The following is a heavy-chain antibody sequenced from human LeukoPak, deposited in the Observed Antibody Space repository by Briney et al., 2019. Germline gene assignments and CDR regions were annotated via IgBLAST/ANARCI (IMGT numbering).Heavy chain of an antibody. Sequence: SETLSLTCTVSGGSVSSSSYYWGWIRQPPGKGLEWIGSIYYSGSTYYNPSLKSRVTISVDTSKNQFSLKLRSVTAADTAVYYCARVSGYDWESFYDYWGQGTLVTVSS. V-gene: IGHV4-39*07. CDR2: IYYSGST. D-gene: IGHD5-12*01. CDR3: ARVSGYDWESFYDY. J-gene: IGHJ4*02. CDR1: GGSVSSSSYY.